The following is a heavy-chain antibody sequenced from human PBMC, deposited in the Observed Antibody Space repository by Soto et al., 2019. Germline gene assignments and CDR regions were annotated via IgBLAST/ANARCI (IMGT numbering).Heavy chain of an antibody. V-gene: IGHV3-53*01. CDR3: ARIPGAFYCDNSDYDFQDY. J-gene: IGHJ4*02. Sequence: PGGSLRLSCAASGLSVVGSYMNLFRPSPHKGLSWISVIYPDDNTYYAESVRGRFTLSNDSSRNTVCLQMNSLRAEDTAVYYCARIPGAFYCDNSDYDFQDYWGQGTMVTVSS. D-gene: IGHD3-3*01. CDR2: IYPDDNT. CDR1: GLSVVGSY.